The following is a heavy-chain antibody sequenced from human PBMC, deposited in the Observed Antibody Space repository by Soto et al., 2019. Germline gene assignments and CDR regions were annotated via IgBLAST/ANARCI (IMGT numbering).Heavy chain of an antibody. Sequence: LETLSLTCTVPGCSISGYCLSWLRQPPGKGLEWIGYMYNTGSTVYNPSFKSRVTISVDTSKNQFSLKLNSVTAADTAVYYCARDLWGYCGTDCYPLDVWGQGTTVTVSS. CDR1: GCSISGYC. D-gene: IGHD2-21*02. CDR2: MYNTGST. CDR3: ARDLWGYCGTDCYPLDV. J-gene: IGHJ6*02. V-gene: IGHV4-59*01.